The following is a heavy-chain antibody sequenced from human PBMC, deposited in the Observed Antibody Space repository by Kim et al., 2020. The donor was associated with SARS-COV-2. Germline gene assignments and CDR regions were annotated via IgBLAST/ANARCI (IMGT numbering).Heavy chain of an antibody. Sequence: YAASLNGRFTISSDPSKNTMSLQLDSLRAADTAVYYCAVSLTTPGAYDYWGQGSLVTVSS. J-gene: IGHJ4*02. D-gene: IGHD7-27*01. V-gene: IGHV3-30*07. CDR3: AVSLTTPGAYDY.